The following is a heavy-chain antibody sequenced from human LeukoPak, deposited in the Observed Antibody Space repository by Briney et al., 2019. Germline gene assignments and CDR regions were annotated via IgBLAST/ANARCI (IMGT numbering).Heavy chain of an antibody. CDR3: ARHLTGYSDAFDI. J-gene: IGHJ3*02. V-gene: IGHV1-2*02. D-gene: IGHD3-9*01. CDR2: INPNRCGT. Sequence: LEXXXSINPNRCGTNYAQKFQGRVTMTRDTSISTAYMELSRLRSDDTAVYYCARHLTGYSDAFDIWGQGTMVTVSS.